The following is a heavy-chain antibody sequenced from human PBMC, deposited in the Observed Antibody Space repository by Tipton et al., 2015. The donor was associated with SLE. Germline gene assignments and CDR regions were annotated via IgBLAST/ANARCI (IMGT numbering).Heavy chain of an antibody. CDR1: GASITYYY. CDR3: AKEETYNYDRSGYSVGGIDY. V-gene: IGHV4-4*07. CDR2: IYASAGTT. D-gene: IGHD3-22*01. Sequence: LSCTVSGASITYYYWSWIRQSAGKGLEWIGRIYASAGTTNYNPSLESRVTMSVDTSKNQFSLILSSVTAADTAMYYCAKEETYNYDRSGYSVGGIDYWGQGTLVTVSS. J-gene: IGHJ4*02.